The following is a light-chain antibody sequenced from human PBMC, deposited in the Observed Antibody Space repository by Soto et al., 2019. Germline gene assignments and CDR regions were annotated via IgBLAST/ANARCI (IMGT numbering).Light chain of an antibody. CDR3: QHYNSFSRT. J-gene: IGKJ1*01. CDR1: DNIAPW. Sequence: DIKMNQSPSTLSATDGDRVAITCRASDNIAPWVAWYQQKPGKAPKLLIYKAANLADEVPSRFAGSGSGTDFTLTITRLQPDDFATYYCQHYNSFSRTFGQGTKVDIK. CDR2: KAA. V-gene: IGKV1-5*03.